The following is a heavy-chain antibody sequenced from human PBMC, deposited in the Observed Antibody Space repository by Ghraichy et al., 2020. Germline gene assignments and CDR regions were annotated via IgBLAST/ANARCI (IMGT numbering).Heavy chain of an antibody. D-gene: IGHD1-26*01. J-gene: IGHJ4*01. Sequence: QTLSLTCTVSGDSISSGHYWAWVRQPPGKGPEWIGSIHYGGSTDYKPSLKSRVTMSLDTSRNQFYLKLTSVTVADTAVYFCARAGSTVGTYLSTYWGHGTLVTVSS. CDR3: ARAGSTVGTYLSTY. CDR2: IHYGGST. CDR1: GDSISSGHY. V-gene: IGHV4-38-2*02.